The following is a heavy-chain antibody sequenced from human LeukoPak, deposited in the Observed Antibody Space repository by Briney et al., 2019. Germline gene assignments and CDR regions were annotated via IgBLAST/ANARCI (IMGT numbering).Heavy chain of an antibody. CDR1: GFTFSNAW. V-gene: IGHV3-15*01. J-gene: IGHJ4*02. Sequence: KTGGSLRLSCAAPGFTFSNAWVSWVRQAPGKGLEWVGRIKSKADGGTTEYAAPVKGRFTISRDDSKNTLYLQMNSLKTVDTAVYYCTTPRREIAVAGGDYWGQGTLVTVSS. D-gene: IGHD6-19*01. CDR3: TTPRREIAVAGGDY. CDR2: IKSKADGGTT.